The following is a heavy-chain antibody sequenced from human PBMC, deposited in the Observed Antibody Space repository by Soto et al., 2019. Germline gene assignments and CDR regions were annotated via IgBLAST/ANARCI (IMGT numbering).Heavy chain of an antibody. D-gene: IGHD6-13*01. CDR1: GFTFSSNG. Sequence: QVQLVESGGGVVQPGRSLRLSCAASGFTFSSNGMHWVRQAPGKGLEWVAVISYDGSNKYYADSVKGRFTISRDNSKNTRYLQMNTLVAVYTAVYYCAKARVPSSSLGPLLYWGQGTLVTVSS. CDR2: ISYDGSNK. J-gene: IGHJ4*02. V-gene: IGHV3-30*18. CDR3: AKARVPSSSLGPLLY.